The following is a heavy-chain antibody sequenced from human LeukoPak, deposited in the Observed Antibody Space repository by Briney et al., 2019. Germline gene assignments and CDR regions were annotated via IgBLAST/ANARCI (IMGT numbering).Heavy chain of an antibody. CDR1: GFTFSSYE. Sequence: GGSLRLSCAASGFTFSSYEMTWVRQAPGKGLEWVSYISSSGSTIYYADSVKGRFTISRDNAKNSLYLQMNSLRAEDTAVYYCARDRLVPYYYYYCGMDVWGQGTTVTVSS. D-gene: IGHD3-16*02. V-gene: IGHV3-48*03. CDR2: ISSSGSTI. CDR3: ARDRLVPYYYYYCGMDV. J-gene: IGHJ6*02.